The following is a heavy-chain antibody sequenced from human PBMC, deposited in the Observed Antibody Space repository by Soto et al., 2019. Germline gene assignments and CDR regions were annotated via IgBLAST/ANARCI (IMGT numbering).Heavy chain of an antibody. CDR3: ARAPGSREGAFDI. D-gene: IGHD6-25*01. CDR2: IIPIFGTA. CDR1: GGTFSSYA. J-gene: IGHJ3*02. V-gene: IGHV1-69*06. Sequence: QVQLVQSGAEVKKPGSSVKVSCKASGGTFSSYAISWVRQAPGQGLEWMGGIIPIFGTANYAQKFQGRVTINADKSTRTAYMELSRLRSEDTAVYYCARAPGSREGAFDIWGQGTMVTVSS.